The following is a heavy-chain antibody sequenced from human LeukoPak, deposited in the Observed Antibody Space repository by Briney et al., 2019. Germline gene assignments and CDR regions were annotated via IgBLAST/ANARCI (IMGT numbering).Heavy chain of an antibody. CDR2: MYHSGST. J-gene: IGHJ4*02. V-gene: IGHV4-38-2*01. D-gene: IGHD5-24*01. CDR3: ARLRWLQSIDY. Sequence: PSETLSLTCAVSGYSISSGHYWGWIRQPPGKGLEWIGSMYHSGSTYYNPSLKGRVTISVDTSKNQFSLKLSSVTAADTAVYYCARLRWLQSIDYWGQGTLVTVSS. CDR1: GYSISSGHY.